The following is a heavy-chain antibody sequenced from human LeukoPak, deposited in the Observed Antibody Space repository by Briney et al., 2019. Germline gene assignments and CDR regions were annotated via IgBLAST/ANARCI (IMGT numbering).Heavy chain of an antibody. J-gene: IGHJ4*02. Sequence: GESLKISCKGSGYSFTTNWIGWVRQMPGKGLEWMGIIYPSDSDTRYSPSFQGRVTISADKSITTAYLQWSSLKASDTAMYYCARVWYSGYEFDYWGQGTLVTVSS. CDR3: ARVWYSGYEFDY. CDR2: IYPSDSDT. V-gene: IGHV5-51*01. CDR1: GYSFTTNW. D-gene: IGHD5-12*01.